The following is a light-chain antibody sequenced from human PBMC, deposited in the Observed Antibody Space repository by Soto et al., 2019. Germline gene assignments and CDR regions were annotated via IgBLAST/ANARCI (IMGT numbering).Light chain of an antibody. CDR3: QQYGSSPYT. V-gene: IGKV3-20*01. CDR2: GTS. J-gene: IGKJ2*01. Sequence: EIVLAQSPGTLSLSPGERATLSCRASQSVSSTYLAWYQQKPGQAPGLLIYGTSSRATVIPDRFSGSGSGTDFTLTISRLEPEDFAVYYCQQYGSSPYTFGQGTKLEI. CDR1: QSVSSTY.